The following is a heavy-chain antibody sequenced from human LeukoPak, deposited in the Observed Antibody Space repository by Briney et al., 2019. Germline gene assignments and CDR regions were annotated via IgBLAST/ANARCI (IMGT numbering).Heavy chain of an antibody. CDR3: ARYIVSYPHDAFDI. D-gene: IGHD1-26*01. J-gene: IGHJ3*02. CDR1: GDSISSYS. V-gene: IGHV4-59*01. CDR2: ISSSGST. Sequence: PSETLSLTCTVSGDSISSYSWSWIRQPPGKGLEWIGYISSSGSTNYNPSLKSRVTISVDTSKKQFSLKLSSVTAADTAFYYCARYIVSYPHDAFDIWGQGTMVTVSS.